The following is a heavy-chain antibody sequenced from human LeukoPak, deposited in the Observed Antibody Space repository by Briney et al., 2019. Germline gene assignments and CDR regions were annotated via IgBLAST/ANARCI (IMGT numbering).Heavy chain of an antibody. Sequence: PGGSLRLSCAASGFTFSSYAMTWVRQAPGKGLEWVAVIWYDGSNKYYADSVKGRFTISRDNSKNTLYLQMNSLRAEDTAVYYCAIISPNFDYWGQGTLVTVSS. V-gene: IGHV3-33*08. CDR3: AIISPNFDY. J-gene: IGHJ4*02. D-gene: IGHD3-10*01. CDR1: GFTFSSYA. CDR2: IWYDGSNK.